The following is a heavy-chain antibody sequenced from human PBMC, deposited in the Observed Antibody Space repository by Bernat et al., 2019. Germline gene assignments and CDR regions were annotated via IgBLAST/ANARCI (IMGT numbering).Heavy chain of an antibody. Sequence: EVQLVESGGGLVQPGGSLRLSCAASGFTVSSNYMSWVRQAPGKGLEWVSVIYSGGSTYYADSVKGRFTIYRDNSKNTLYLQMNSLRAEDTAVYYCARDQGSWGSYYYYYMDVWGKGTTVTVSS. CDR1: GFTVSSNY. D-gene: IGHD7-27*01. J-gene: IGHJ6*03. CDR2: IYSGGST. CDR3: ARDQGSWGSYYYYYMDV. V-gene: IGHV3-66*01.